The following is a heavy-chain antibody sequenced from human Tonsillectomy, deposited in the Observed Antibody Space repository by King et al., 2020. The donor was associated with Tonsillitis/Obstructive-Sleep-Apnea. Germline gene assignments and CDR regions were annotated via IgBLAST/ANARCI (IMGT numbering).Heavy chain of an antibody. Sequence: QLVQSGAEVKKPGESLKISCKGSGYSFTNYWIGWVRQMSGKGLEWMGIIYPGDSDTRYSPSFQGQVTISDDKSISTAYLQWSSLKASDTAMYYCARFTTGDYEPEENFYVIDVWGQGTTVTVSS. CDR2: IYPGDSDT. D-gene: IGHD4-17*01. J-gene: IGHJ6*02. CDR1: GYSFTNYW. CDR3: ARFTTGDYEPEENFYVIDV. V-gene: IGHV5-51*03.